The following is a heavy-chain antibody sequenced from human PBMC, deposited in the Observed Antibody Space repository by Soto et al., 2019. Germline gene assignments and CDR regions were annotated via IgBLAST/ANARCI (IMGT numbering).Heavy chain of an antibody. Sequence: GGSLRLSCAASGFTFSSYAMSWVRQAPGKGLEWVSAISGSGGSTYYADSVKGRFTISRDNSKNTLYLQMNSLRAEDTAVYYCAKGTRIAAAGTRHYYYYYGMDVWGKGTTVTVAS. CDR3: AKGTRIAAAGTRHYYYYYGMDV. V-gene: IGHV3-23*01. CDR1: GFTFSSYA. D-gene: IGHD6-13*01. J-gene: IGHJ6*04. CDR2: ISGSGGST.